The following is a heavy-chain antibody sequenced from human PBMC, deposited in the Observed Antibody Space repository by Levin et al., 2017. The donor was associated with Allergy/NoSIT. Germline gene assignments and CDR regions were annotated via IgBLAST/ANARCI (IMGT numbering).Heavy chain of an antibody. J-gene: IGHJ4*02. D-gene: IGHD2-2*01. CDR3: AKVDCSRTTCYPAPGY. Sequence: PMASVKVSCKASGYTFTNYGISWVRQAPGQGLEWMGWISGYNGNTNYAQKLQGRVTITTDTSTSTAYLELRSLRSDDTALYYCAKVDCSRTTCYPAPGYWGQGTLVTVSS. CDR1: GYTFTNYG. CDR2: ISGYNGNT. V-gene: IGHV1-18*01.